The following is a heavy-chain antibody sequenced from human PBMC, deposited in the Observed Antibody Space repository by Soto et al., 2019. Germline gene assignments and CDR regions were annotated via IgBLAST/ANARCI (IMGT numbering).Heavy chain of an antibody. CDR2: IKSKTDGGTT. Sequence: EVQLVESRGGLVKPGGSLRLSCAASGFTFSNAWMSWVRQAPGKGLEWVGRIKSKTDGGTTDYAAPVKGRFTISRDDSKNTLYLQMNSLKTEDTAVYYCTTVPPLIVVVVAASTWGQGTLVTVSS. D-gene: IGHD2-15*01. V-gene: IGHV3-15*01. CDR3: TTVPPLIVVVVAAST. CDR1: GFTFSNAW. J-gene: IGHJ5*02.